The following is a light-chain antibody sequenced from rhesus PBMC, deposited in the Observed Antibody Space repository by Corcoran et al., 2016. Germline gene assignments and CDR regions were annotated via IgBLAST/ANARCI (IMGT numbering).Light chain of an antibody. CDR2: RVS. V-gene: IGKV1-69*01. J-gene: IGKJ1*01. Sequence: DIQMTQSPSSLSASVGDRVTITCRASQGINNWLAWYQQKPGKAPKLLIYRVSKLEAGVPSRISASGSGTDFTLTHNSLQPEDIARNYCQQHDTYPWTFGQGTKVEIK. CDR3: QQHDTYPWT. CDR1: QGINNW.